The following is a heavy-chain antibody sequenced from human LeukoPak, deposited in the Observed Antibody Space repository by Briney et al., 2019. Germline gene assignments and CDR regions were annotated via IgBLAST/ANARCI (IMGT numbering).Heavy chain of an antibody. Sequence: SETLSLTCTVSGGSISSYYWSWIRQPPGKGLEWIGHIYYSGSTNYNPSLKSRVTISVDTSKNQFSLKLSSVTAADTAVYYCARVSQQTPFYVYYYYYYMDVWGKGTTVTVSS. D-gene: IGHD5/OR15-5a*01. CDR1: GGSISSYY. CDR3: ARVSQQTPFYVYYYYYYMDV. CDR2: IYYSGST. V-gene: IGHV4-59*01. J-gene: IGHJ6*03.